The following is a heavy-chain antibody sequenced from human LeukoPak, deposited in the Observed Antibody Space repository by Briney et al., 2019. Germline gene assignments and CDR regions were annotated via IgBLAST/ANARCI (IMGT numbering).Heavy chain of an antibody. J-gene: IGHJ3*02. CDR1: GFTFSTHE. CDR3: ARPWQDIVVVPAEEDAFDI. CDR2: ISGSGNTI. D-gene: IGHD2-2*01. V-gene: IGHV3-48*03. Sequence: GGSLRLSCAASGFTFSTHEMNWVRQAPGKGLEWVSYISGSGNTIYYADPVKGRFTISRDNAKNSLYLQMNSLRAEDTAVYYCARPWQDIVVVPAEEDAFDIWGQGTMVTVSS.